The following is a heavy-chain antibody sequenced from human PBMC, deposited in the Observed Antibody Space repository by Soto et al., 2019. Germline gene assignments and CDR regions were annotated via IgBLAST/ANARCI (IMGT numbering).Heavy chain of an antibody. Sequence: GGSLRLSCAASGFTFSSYAMHWVRQAPGKGLEWVAVISYDGSNKYYADSVKGRFTISRDNSKNTLYLQMNSLRAEDTAVYYCARAPLIYLPPDYWGQGTLVTVS. CDR2: ISYDGSNK. V-gene: IGHV3-30-3*01. CDR3: ARAPLIYLPPDY. J-gene: IGHJ4*02. D-gene: IGHD2-2*02. CDR1: GFTFSSYA.